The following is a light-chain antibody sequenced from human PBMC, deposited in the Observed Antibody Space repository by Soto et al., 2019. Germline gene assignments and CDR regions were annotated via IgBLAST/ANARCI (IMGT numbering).Light chain of an antibody. CDR2: AAS. CDR1: QGIRND. J-gene: IGKJ1*01. CDR3: LQDYNYPRT. Sequence: AIQMTQSPSSLSASVGDRVTITCRASQGIRNDLGWYQQKPGKAPKLLIYAASSLQSGVPSRFSGSGSGTDFTLTIRSLQTEDFATYYCLQDYNYPRTFGQGTKVDIK. V-gene: IGKV1-6*01.